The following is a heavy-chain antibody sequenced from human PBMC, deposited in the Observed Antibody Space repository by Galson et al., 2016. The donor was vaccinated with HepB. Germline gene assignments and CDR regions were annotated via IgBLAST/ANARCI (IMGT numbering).Heavy chain of an antibody. CDR1: GYNLDNFG. J-gene: IGHJ3*01. D-gene: IGHD3-16*01. CDR2: TSGSHGST. Sequence: SVKVSCKASGYNLDNFGLTWVRQAPGHGLEWMGWTSGSHGSTKHAHSVQGRLTMVTDTSANVAYMELRSLRPDDTAVYFCARGWGSDVFDVWGQGTTVTVSP. CDR3: ARGWGSDVFDV. V-gene: IGHV1-18*01.